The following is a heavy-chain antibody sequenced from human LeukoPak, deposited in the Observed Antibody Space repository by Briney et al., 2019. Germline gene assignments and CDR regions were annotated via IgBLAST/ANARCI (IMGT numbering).Heavy chain of an antibody. CDR2: IKQDGSEK. J-gene: IGHJ4*02. CDR3: ARGGPIVDLIY. CDR1: GFSVSSNY. D-gene: IGHD1-26*01. Sequence: GGSLRLSCAASGFSVSSNYLSWVRQAPGKGLEWVANIKQDGSEKSYVDSVKGRFTISRDNAKNTLYLQMNSLRAEDTAVYYCARGGPIVDLIYWGQGTLVTVSS. V-gene: IGHV3-7*01.